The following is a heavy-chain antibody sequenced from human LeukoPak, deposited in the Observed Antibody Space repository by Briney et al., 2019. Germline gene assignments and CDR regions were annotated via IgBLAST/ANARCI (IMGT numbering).Heavy chain of an antibody. CDR3: ARGGHSYGSFRLYFDY. J-gene: IGHJ4*02. CDR2: IYHSGST. Sequence: SETLSLTCTVSGYSISSGYYWGWIRQPPGKGLEWIGTIYHSGSTYYSPSLKSRVTISVDTSRNQFSLKLSSVTAADTAVYYCARGGHSYGSFRLYFDYWGQGTLVTVSS. CDR1: GYSISSGYY. V-gene: IGHV4-38-2*02. D-gene: IGHD5-18*01.